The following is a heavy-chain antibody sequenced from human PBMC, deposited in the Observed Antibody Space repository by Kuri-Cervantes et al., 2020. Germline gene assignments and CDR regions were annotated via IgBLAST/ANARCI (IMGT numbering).Heavy chain of an antibody. CDR2: IYHSGSI. CDR3: VRNRESSGWQHYFDY. V-gene: IGHV4-38-2*01. D-gene: IGHD6-19*01. CDR1: GYSISSGYY. J-gene: IGHJ4*02. Sequence: ESLKISCAVSGYSISSGYYWGWIRQPPGKGLEWIGNIYHSGSIYYNPSLKSRVTISLDTSKNQFSLSLTSVTAADTAMYYCVRNRESSGWQHYFDYWGQGTLVTVSS.